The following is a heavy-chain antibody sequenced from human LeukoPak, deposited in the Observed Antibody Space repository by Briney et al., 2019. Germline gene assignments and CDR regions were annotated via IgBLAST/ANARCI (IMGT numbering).Heavy chain of an antibody. Sequence: GGSLRLSCAASGFTFSSYWMHWVRQAPGKGLVWVSRINTDGGSTTYADSVKGRFTISRDNAKNTLYLQMNSLRAEDTAVYYCGRGFSIVPAGIPDYWGLGTLVTVS. CDR3: GRGFSIVPAGIPDY. J-gene: IGHJ4*02. CDR2: INTDGGST. V-gene: IGHV3-74*01. D-gene: IGHD2-2*02. CDR1: GFTFSSYW.